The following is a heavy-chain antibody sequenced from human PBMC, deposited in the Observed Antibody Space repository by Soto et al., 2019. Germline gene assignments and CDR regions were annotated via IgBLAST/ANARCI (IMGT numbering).Heavy chain of an antibody. Sequence: SEPLSLTCPITGGSISSYYWTWIRQPPGKGLEWIGYVYYAGTTKYDPAVKSRGSISLDTSKNEFSLKMTSMTSAYTAVYYCARDQQMGRLDPWGQGALVTVS. CDR3: ARDQQMGRLDP. CDR1: GGSISSYY. D-gene: IGHD3-10*01. V-gene: IGHV4-59*01. J-gene: IGHJ5*02. CDR2: VYYAGTT.